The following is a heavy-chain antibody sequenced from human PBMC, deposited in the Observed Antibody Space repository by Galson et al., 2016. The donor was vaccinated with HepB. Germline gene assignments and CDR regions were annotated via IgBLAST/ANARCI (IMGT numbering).Heavy chain of an antibody. CDR3: ARASGGYYYSIGY. Sequence: SVKVSCKASGGTFSSYAISWVRQAPGQGLEWMGGIIPIFDTANYAQKFQGRVTITADESTSTAYMELSSLRSEDTAVYYCARASGGYYYSIGYWGQGTLVTVSS. CDR1: GGTFSSYA. D-gene: IGHD3-22*01. J-gene: IGHJ4*02. V-gene: IGHV1-69*13. CDR2: IIPIFDTA.